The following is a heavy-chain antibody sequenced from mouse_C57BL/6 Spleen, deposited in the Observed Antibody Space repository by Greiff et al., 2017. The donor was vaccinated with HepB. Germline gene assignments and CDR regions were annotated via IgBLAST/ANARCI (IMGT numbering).Heavy chain of an antibody. CDR3: ARDSPYGKGDY. CDR1: GYSITSGYY. D-gene: IGHD2-1*01. CDR2: ISYDGSN. Sequence: VQLKESGPGLVKPSQSLSLTCSVTGYSITSGYYWNWIRQFPGNKLEWMGYISYDGSNNYNPSLKNRISITRDTSKNQFFLKLNSVTTEDTATNYCARDSPYGKGDYWGQGTTLTVSS. V-gene: IGHV3-6*01. J-gene: IGHJ2*01.